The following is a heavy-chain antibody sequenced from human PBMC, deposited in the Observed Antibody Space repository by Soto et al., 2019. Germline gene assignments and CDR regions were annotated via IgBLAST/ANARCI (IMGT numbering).Heavy chain of an antibody. CDR3: ARVEMATILFDD. V-gene: IGHV3-11*01. D-gene: IGHD5-12*01. J-gene: IGHJ4*02. CDR2: ISSSGSTI. CDR1: GFTFSDYY. Sequence: QVQLVESGGGLVKPGGSLRLSCAASGFTFSDYYMSWIRQSPGKGLEWVSYISSSGSTIDYADSVKGRFTISRDKAKNPLYRQMNRLRAEDTAVYYCARVEMATILFDDCGQGTLVTVAS.